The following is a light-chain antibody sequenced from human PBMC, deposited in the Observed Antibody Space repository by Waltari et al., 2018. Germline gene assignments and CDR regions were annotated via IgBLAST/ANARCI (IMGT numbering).Light chain of an antibody. J-gene: IGLJ1*01. CDR1: TSNIQSNP. CDR3: SAWDDSLNGYV. CDR2: GIN. V-gene: IGLV1-44*01. Sequence: QSVLTQPPSASGTPGQRVTISCSGSTSNIQSNPVNWYQHFPGTAPKPVSYGINQRPSGVPDRFSASKSGTSASRAISGLQSEDEADYYCSAWDDSLNGYVCGSGTKVTVL.